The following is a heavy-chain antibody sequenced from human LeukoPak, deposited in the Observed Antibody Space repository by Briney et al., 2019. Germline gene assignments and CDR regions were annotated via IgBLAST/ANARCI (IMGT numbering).Heavy chain of an antibody. V-gene: IGHV3-30*03. CDR3: VRVGMNIHAMDV. J-gene: IGHJ6*02. Sequence: GGSLRLSCAASGFTFSSYGMHWVRQAPGKGLEWVAVISYDGSNKYYADSVKGRFTISRDNSKNTLYLQMHNLRAEDTAVYYCVRVGMNIHAMDVWGQGTTVTVSS. D-gene: IGHD2-2*02. CDR2: ISYDGSNK. CDR1: GFTFSSYG.